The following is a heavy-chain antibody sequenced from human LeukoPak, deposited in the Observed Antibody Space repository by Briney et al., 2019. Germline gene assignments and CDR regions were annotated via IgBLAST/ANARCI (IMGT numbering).Heavy chain of an antibody. Sequence: GGSLRLSCAASGFTFSSYAMSWVRQAPGKGLEWVSSITTSSSSRYYADSVKGRFTISRDDAKNSLDLQMNSLRPEDTAVYYCARGGYSYGSEFDNWGQGTLVTVSS. CDR3: ARGGYSYGSEFDN. V-gene: IGHV3-21*01. J-gene: IGHJ4*02. D-gene: IGHD5-18*01. CDR2: ITTSSSSR. CDR1: GFTFSSYA.